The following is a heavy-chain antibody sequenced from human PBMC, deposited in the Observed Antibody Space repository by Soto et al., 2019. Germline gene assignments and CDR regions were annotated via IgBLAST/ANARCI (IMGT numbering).Heavy chain of an antibody. D-gene: IGHD3-10*01. J-gene: IGHJ6*02. CDR1: GDSISSYY. V-gene: IGHV4-59*08. Sequence: SETLSLTCTVSGDSISSYYWSWIRQPPGKGLEWFGYIHYSGSTNYNPSLKSRVTISVDTSKNQFSLRLSSVTAADTAVYYCARVSGIYYYGMDVWGQGTTVTVSS. CDR2: IHYSGST. CDR3: ARVSGIYYYGMDV.